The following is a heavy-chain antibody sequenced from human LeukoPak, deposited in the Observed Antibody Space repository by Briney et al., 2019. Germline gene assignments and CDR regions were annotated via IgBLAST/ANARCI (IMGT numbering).Heavy chain of an antibody. CDR2: IYSGGST. Sequence: GGSLRLSCAASGFTVSSNYMSWVRQAPGKGLEWVSVIYSGGSTYYADSVKGRFTISRDNSKNTLSLQMNSLRAEDTAMYYCARGGLISLANTPLGAFDIWGQGTMVSVSS. CDR3: ARGGLISLANTPLGAFDI. D-gene: IGHD3/OR15-3a*01. CDR1: GFTVSSNY. V-gene: IGHV3-66*01. J-gene: IGHJ3*02.